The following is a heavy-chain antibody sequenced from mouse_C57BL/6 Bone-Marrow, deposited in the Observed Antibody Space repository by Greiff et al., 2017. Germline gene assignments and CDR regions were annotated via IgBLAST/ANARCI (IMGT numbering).Heavy chain of an antibody. D-gene: IGHD2-12*01. CDR2: IYPRSGNT. Sequence: VQLQESGAELARPGASVKLSCKASGYTFTSYGISWVKQRTGQGLEWIGEIYPRSGNTYYNEKFKGKATLTAAKSSSTAYMELRSLTSEDSAVYFCARRRRLAMDYWGQGTSVTVSS. CDR3: ARRRRLAMDY. CDR1: GYTFTSYG. V-gene: IGHV1-81*01. J-gene: IGHJ4*01.